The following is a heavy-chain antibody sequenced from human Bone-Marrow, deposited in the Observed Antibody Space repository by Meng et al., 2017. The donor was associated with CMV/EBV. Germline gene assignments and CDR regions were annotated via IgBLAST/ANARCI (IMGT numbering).Heavy chain of an antibody. J-gene: IGHJ6*02. Sequence: SLKISCAASGFTFDDYAMHWVRQAPGKGLEWVSGISWNSGSIGYADSVKGRFTISRDNSKNTLYLQMSSLRPEDTAVYYCARSIAAAGTRSRNYYYYGMDVWGQGTTVTVSS. CDR2: ISWNSGSI. V-gene: IGHV3-9*01. CDR1: GFTFDDYA. D-gene: IGHD6-13*01. CDR3: ARSIAAAGTRSRNYYYYGMDV.